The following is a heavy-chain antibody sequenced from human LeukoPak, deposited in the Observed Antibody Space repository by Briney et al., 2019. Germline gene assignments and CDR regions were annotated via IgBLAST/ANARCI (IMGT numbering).Heavy chain of an antibody. CDR3: AHLSGSYSPRDY. Sequence: SETLSLTCTVSGGSISSSSYYWGWIRQPPGKGLEWIGSIYYSGSTYYNPSLKSRVTISVDTSKNQFSLKLSSVTAADTAVYYCAHLSGSYSPRDYWGQGTLVTVSS. J-gene: IGHJ4*02. CDR2: IYYSGST. CDR1: GGSISSSSYY. V-gene: IGHV4-39*07. D-gene: IGHD1-26*01.